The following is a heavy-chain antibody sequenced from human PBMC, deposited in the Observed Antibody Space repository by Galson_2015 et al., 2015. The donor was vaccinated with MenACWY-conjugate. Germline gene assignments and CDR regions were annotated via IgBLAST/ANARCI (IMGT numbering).Heavy chain of an antibody. V-gene: IGHV5-51*01. J-gene: IGHJ6*02. Sequence: QSGAEVKKPGESLKISCKASGYNFITYWIGWVRQVPGKGLEWVGLISPIDSKTRYSPAFEGRVTISADNSISTAYLQWSSLKASDTATYYCARHPPGGRGMDVWGQGTTVTVSS. CDR3: ARHPPGGRGMDV. D-gene: IGHD1-26*01. CDR1: GYNFITYW. CDR2: ISPIDSKT.